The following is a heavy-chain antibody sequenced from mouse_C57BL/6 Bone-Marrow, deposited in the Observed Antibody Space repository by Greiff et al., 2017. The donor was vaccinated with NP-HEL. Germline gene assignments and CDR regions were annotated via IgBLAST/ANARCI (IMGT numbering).Heavy chain of an antibody. J-gene: IGHJ1*03. D-gene: IGHD2-3*01. Sequence: VVESGPELVKPGASVKISCKASGYTFTDYYINWVKQRPGQGLEWIGWIYPGSGNTKYNEKFKGKATLTVDTSSSTAYMQLSSLTSEDSAVYFCAREGYYDGYYWYFDVWGTGTTVTVSS. CDR2: IYPGSGNT. V-gene: IGHV1-84*01. CDR1: GYTFTDYY. CDR3: AREGYYDGYYWYFDV.